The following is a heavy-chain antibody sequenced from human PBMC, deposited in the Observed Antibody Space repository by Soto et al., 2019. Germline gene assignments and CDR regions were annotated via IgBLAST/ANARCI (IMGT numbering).Heavy chain of an antibody. CDR2: IKPSGGST. D-gene: IGHD3-22*01. CDR3: ARVTQYYYDSSGYPVGFMDV. J-gene: IGHJ6*02. Sequence: VSVKISCTASGYTFTSSDMHWARQAPGQGLEWMGIIKPSGGSTSYAQKFQGRVTMTRDTSTSTVYMELSSLRSEDTAVYYCARVTQYYYDSSGYPVGFMDVWGQGTTVTVSS. CDR1: GYTFTSSD. V-gene: IGHV1-46*01.